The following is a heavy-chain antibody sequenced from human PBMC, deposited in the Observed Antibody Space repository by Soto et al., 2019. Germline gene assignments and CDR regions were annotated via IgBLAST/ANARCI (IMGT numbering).Heavy chain of an antibody. CDR2: IYYSGST. Sequence: ASETLCLTCTGSGGSLSSSSYYLGWIRQPPGKGLEWIGSIYYSGSTYYNPSLKSRVTISVDTSKNQFSLKLSSVTAADTAVYYCARHRFLDIVATLTWFAPWGQGTLVTVSS. D-gene: IGHD5-12*01. CDR1: GGSLSSSSYY. CDR3: ARHRFLDIVATLTWFAP. J-gene: IGHJ5*02. V-gene: IGHV4-39*01.